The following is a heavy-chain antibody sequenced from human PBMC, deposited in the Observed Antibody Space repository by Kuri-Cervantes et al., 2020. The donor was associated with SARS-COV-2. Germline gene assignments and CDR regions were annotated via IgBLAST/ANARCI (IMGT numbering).Heavy chain of an antibody. V-gene: IGHV3-33*06. D-gene: IGHD5-24*01. CDR1: GFTFSSYG. J-gene: IGHJ4*02. Sequence: GESLKISCAASGFTFSSYGMHWVRQAPGKGLEWVAVIWCDGSNKYYADSVKGRFTISRDNSKNMLYLQMYSLRAEDTAVYYCAKTSGYNYYFAYWGQGSLVTVSS. CDR2: IWCDGSNK. CDR3: AKTSGYNYYFAY.